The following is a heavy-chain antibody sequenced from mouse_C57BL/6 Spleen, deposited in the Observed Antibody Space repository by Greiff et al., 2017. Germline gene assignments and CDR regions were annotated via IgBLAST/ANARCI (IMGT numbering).Heavy chain of an antibody. CDR2: IDPSDSYT. CDR3: ARYGSSPFDY. CDR1: GYTFTSYW. D-gene: IGHD1-1*01. V-gene: IGHV1-59*01. J-gene: IGHJ2*01. Sequence: VQLQQPGAELVRPGTSVKLSCKASGYTFTSYWMHWVKQRPGQGLEWIGVIDPSDSYTNYNQKFKGKATLTVDTSSSTANMQLSSLTSEDSAVYYCARYGSSPFDYWGQGTTLTVSS.